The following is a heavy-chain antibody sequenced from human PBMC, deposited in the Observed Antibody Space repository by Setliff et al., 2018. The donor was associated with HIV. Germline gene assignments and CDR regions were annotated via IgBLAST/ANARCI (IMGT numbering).Heavy chain of an antibody. CDR2: IYTSGST. D-gene: IGHD3-10*01. V-gene: IGHV4-61*02. Sequence: SETLSLTCIVSGDFISSGSYYWSWIRQPAGKGLEWIGRIYTSGSTNYNPSLKSRVTISVDTSKNQFSLKLSSVTAADTAVYYCARDSGTTGWCVDVWGQGTTVTVSS. CDR1: GDFISSGSYY. J-gene: IGHJ6*02. CDR3: ARDSGTTGWCVDV.